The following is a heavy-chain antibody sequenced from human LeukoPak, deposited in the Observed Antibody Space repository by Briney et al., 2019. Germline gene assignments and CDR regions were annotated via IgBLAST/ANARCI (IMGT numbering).Heavy chain of an antibody. D-gene: IGHD5-18*01. CDR3: AKETNTAPIYYYYGMDV. CDR2: ISYDGSNK. V-gene: IGHV3-30*18. CDR1: GFTFSSYG. Sequence: GGSLRLSCAASGFTFSSYGMLWVRQAPGKGLEWVAVISYDGSNKYYADSVKGRFTISRDNSKNTLYLQMNSLRAEDTAVYYCAKETNTAPIYYYYGMDVWGQGTTVTVSS. J-gene: IGHJ6*02.